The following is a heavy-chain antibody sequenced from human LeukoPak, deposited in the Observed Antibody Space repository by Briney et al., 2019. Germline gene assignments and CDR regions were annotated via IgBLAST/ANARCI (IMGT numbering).Heavy chain of an antibody. CDR2: IYYTGST. CDR1: GYSISTGYY. D-gene: IGHD3-10*01. J-gene: IGHJ4*02. V-gene: IGHV4-38-2*02. CDR3: ARTRGGSGTFLSIIDY. Sequence: SETLSLNCSVSGYSISTGYYWDWIRQSPGRGLEWIGNIYYTGSTYYNPSLKSRVTISVDTSKNQFSLKLTSVTAADTAIYYCARTRGGSGTFLSIIDYWGQGTLVTVSS.